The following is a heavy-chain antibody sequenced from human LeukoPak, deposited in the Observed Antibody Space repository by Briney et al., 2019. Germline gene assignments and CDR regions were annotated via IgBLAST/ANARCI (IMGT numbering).Heavy chain of an antibody. CDR3: ARARSSLAEFDY. D-gene: IGHD3-3*02. V-gene: IGHV4-39*07. J-gene: IGHJ4*02. CDR2: IYYSGST. CDR1: GGSISSSSYY. Sequence: PSETLSLTCTVSGGSISSSSYYWGWIRQPPGKGLEWIGSIYYSGSTHYNPSLSSRVTLSLDTSKNQFSLKLSSVTAADTAVYYCARARSSLAEFDYWGQGTLVTVSS.